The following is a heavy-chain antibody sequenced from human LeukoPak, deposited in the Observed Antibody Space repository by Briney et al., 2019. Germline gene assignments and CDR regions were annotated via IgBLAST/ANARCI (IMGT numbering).Heavy chain of an antibody. D-gene: IGHD2-2*01. CDR3: ARVGAYCSSSSCFDY. V-gene: IGHV1-18*01. J-gene: IGHJ4*02. CDR2: INSKYGNT. Sequence: ASVKVSCKASGYTFINHGITWVRQAPGQGLEWMGWINSKYGNTDYAQRFEGRVTMTTNPSTSTAYMDLRNLRSDDTAVYYCARVGAYCSSSSCFDYWDQGTLVTVSS. CDR1: GYTFINHG.